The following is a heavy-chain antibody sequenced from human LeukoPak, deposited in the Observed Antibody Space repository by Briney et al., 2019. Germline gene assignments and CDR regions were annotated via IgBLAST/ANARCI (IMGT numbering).Heavy chain of an antibody. CDR2: INAGNGNT. CDR3: ARGYDILTGYYPGFDY. J-gene: IGHJ4*02. D-gene: IGHD3-9*01. Sequence: ASVKLSCKASGYTFTSYAMHWVRQAPGQRLEWMGWINAGNGNTKYSQKFQGRVTITRDTSASTAYMELSSLRSEDTAVYYCARGYDILTGYYPGFDYWGQGTLVTVSS. CDR1: GYTFTSYA. V-gene: IGHV1-3*01.